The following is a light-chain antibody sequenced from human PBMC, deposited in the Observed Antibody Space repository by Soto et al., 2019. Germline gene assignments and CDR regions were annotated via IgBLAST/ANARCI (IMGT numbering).Light chain of an antibody. CDR1: QSVSSY. J-gene: IGKJ1*01. CDR2: DAS. V-gene: IGKV3-11*01. CDR3: QQHSNWPPWT. Sequence: EIVLTQSPATLSLSPGERATLSCRASQSVSSYLAWYKQKPGQAPRLLIYDASNRATGIPARFIGSRSGTDFTITISSLEPEDLAVDYCQQHSNWPPWTFGQGTKVEIK.